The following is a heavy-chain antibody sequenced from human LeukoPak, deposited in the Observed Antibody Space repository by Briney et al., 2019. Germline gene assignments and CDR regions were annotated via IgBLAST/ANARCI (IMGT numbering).Heavy chain of an antibody. V-gene: IGHV4-59*12. CDR1: GGSITNYY. CDR3: AREDGYNFDDAFDI. D-gene: IGHD5-24*01. J-gene: IGHJ3*02. CDR2: IHYSGST. Sequence: SETLSLTCTVSGGSITNYYWSWIRQPPGKGLEWIAYIHYSGSTYYNPSLRSRVTISVDTSKNQFSLKLSSVTAADTAVYYCAREDGYNFDDAFDIWGQGTMVTVSS.